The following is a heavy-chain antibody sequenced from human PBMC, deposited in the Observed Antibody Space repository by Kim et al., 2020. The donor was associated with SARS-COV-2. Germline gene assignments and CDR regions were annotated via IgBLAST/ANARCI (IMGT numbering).Heavy chain of an antibody. J-gene: IGHJ6*02. D-gene: IGHD2-21*01. CDR2: ISYDGSNK. CDR3: AKDRLAYCGGDCFIPAV. V-gene: IGHV3-30*18. Sequence: GGSLRLSCAASGFTFSSYGMHWVRQAPGKGLEWVAVISYDGSNKYYADFVKGRFTISRDNSKNTLYLQMNSLRAEDTAVYYCAKDRLAYCGGDCFIPAVWGQGTTVTVSS. CDR1: GFTFSSYG.